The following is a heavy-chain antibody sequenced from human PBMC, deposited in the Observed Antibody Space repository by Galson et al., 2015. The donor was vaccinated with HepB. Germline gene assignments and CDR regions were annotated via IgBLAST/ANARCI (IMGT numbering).Heavy chain of an antibody. CDR2: IYTSGST. V-gene: IGHV4-4*07. J-gene: IGHJ4*02. CDR1: GGSISSYY. D-gene: IGHD6-19*01. Sequence: ETLSLTWTVSGGSISSYYWSWIRQPAGKGLEWIGRIYTSGSTNYNPSLKCRVTMAVDTSNNQVSLKLSSVTAADTAVYYCARVGESSGWYDYWGQGTLVTVSS. CDR3: ARVGESSGWYDY.